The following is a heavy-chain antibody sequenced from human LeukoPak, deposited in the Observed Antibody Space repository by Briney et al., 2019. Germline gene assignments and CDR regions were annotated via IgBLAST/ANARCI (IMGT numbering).Heavy chain of an antibody. CDR3: ARGGYCGGDCYPYYFDY. D-gene: IGHD2-21*02. CDR2: IYTSGSP. J-gene: IGHJ4*02. Sequence: SEPLSLPCTVSGGSISSYYWSWIRQPAGKGLEGIGRIYTSGSPNYNPPLKSRVTMSVATSKHQFSLKLSSVTAADTAVYYCARGGYCGGDCYPYYFDYWGQGTLVTVSS. CDR1: GGSISSYY. V-gene: IGHV4-4*07.